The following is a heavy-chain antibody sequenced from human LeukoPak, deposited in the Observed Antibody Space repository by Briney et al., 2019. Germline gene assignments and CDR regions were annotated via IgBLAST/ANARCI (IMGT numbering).Heavy chain of an antibody. CDR2: IHYSGIT. V-gene: IGHV4-59*01. CDR3: AREHDTSGLLEY. Sequence: PSETLSLTCTVSGGSLNNYYWNWIRQPPGKGLEWIGYIHYSGITDYNPSLRSRVTISRDTSKNQFSLKLSSVTAADTAIYYCAREHDTSGLLEYWGQGALVTVSS. D-gene: IGHD3-22*01. J-gene: IGHJ4*02. CDR1: GGSLNNYY.